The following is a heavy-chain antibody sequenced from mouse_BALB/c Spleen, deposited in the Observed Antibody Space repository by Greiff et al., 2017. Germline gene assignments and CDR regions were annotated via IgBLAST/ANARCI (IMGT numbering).Heavy chain of an antibody. CDR3: TRLTTVWYFDV. D-gene: IGHD1-1*01. CDR1: GYTFTSYW. V-gene: IGHV1-69*02. CDR2: IYPSDSYT. J-gene: IGHJ1*01. Sequence: QVQLQQPGAELVRPGASVKLSCKASGYTFTSYWINWVKQRPGQGLEWIGNIYPSDSYTNYNQKFKDKATLTVDKSSSTAYMQLSSPTSEDSAVYYCTRLTTVWYFDVWGAGTTVTVSS.